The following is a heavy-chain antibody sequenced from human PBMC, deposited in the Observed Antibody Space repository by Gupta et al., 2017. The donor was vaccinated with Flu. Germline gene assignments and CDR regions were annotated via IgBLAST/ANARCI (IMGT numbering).Heavy chain of an antibody. D-gene: IGHD4-17*01. CDR1: GGPIGSFY. Sequence: GGPIGSFYWSWIRQPPGEGLEWIGYIYYSGATNYNPSLKSRLTISIDTSKSQFSLKLTSVTAADTAVYYCVGGGNYGLFDYWGQGALVTVSS. CDR3: VGGGNYGLFDY. J-gene: IGHJ4*02. CDR2: IYYSGAT. V-gene: IGHV4-59*01.